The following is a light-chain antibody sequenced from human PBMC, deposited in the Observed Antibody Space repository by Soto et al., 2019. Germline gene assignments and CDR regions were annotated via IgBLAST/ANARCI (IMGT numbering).Light chain of an antibody. Sequence: EIVLTQSPGTLSLSPGERATLSSRASQNVSSSYLAWYQQKPGQAPRLLIYGASSRATGIPDRFSGSGSGTDFTLTISRLEPEDFAVYYCQQYGSSPRTFGQGTKVEIK. CDR3: QQYGSSPRT. V-gene: IGKV3-20*01. CDR1: QNVSSSY. J-gene: IGKJ1*01. CDR2: GAS.